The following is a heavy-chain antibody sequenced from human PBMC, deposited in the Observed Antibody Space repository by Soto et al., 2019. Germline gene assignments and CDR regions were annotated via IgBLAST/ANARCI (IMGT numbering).Heavy chain of an antibody. CDR2: INAGNGNT. CDR3: ARDWIWDQSNYYYYGMDV. J-gene: IGHJ6*02. V-gene: IGHV1-3*01. D-gene: IGHD1-26*01. Sequence: SVKVTWKASGDTFTIYAMHWVRKAPGQRLEWMGWINAGNGNTKYSQQFQGRVTITRDTSASTVYMELSSLRSEDTAVYYCARDWIWDQSNYYYYGMDVWGQGTTVNVSS. CDR1: GDTFTIYA.